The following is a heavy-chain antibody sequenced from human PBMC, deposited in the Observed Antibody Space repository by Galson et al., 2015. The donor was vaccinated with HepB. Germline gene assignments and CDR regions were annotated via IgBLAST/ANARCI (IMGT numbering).Heavy chain of an antibody. Sequence: VKVSCKASGGTFSNYIISWVRQAPGQGLEWMGKIIPLFGVSNYAQDFQDRVTITADKSTNITDMEMHSLTSGDTAVYFCVINYFDTSGYFDFWGQGTLITVSP. CDR3: VINYFDTSGYFDF. CDR2: IIPLFGVS. J-gene: IGHJ4*02. D-gene: IGHD3-22*01. V-gene: IGHV1-69*02. CDR1: GGTFSNYI.